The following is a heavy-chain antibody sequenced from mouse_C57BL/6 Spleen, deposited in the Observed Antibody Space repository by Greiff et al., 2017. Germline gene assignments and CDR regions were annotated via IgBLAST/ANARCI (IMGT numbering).Heavy chain of an antibody. V-gene: IGHV1-74*01. CDR3: AKGPNWDDGYFDV. CDR2: IHPSDSDT. D-gene: IGHD4-1*02. J-gene: IGHJ1*03. CDR1: GYTFTSYW. Sequence: QVQLKQPGAELVKPGASVKVSCKASGYTFTSYWMHWVKQRPGQGLEWIGRIHPSDSDTNYNQKFKGKATLTVDKSSSTAYMQLSSLTSEDSAVSYGAKGPNWDDGYFDVWGTGTTVTVSS.